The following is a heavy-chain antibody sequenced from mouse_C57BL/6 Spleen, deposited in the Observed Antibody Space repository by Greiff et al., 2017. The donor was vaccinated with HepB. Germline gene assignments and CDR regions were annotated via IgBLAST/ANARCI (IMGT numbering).Heavy chain of an antibody. CDR2: IYPGDGDT. Sequence: VQLQQSGPELVKPGASVKISCKASGYAFSSSWMNWVKQRPGKGLEWIGRIYPGDGDTNYNGKFKGKATLTADKSSSTAYMQLSSLTSEDSAVYFWAREGGYDGYYDWYFDVWGTGTTVTVSS. V-gene: IGHV1-82*01. CDR1: GYAFSSSW. D-gene: IGHD2-3*01. CDR3: AREGGYDGYYDWYFDV. J-gene: IGHJ1*03.